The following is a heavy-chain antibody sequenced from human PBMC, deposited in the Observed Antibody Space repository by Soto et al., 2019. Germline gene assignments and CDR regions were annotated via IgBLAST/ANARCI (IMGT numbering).Heavy chain of an antibody. Sequence: QVQLVVSGGGVVQPGRSLRLSCAASGFTFSSSGMHWVRQAPGKGLEWVAVISFDGSNKYYADSVKGRFTISRDNSKKPLDLQMNSLRAEDTAVYYCAIDFSGWYGSSEYGFWGQGTLVTVSS. D-gene: IGHD6-19*01. CDR3: AIDFSGWYGSSEYGF. CDR2: ISFDGSNK. V-gene: IGHV3-30*03. CDR1: GFTFSSSG. J-gene: IGHJ4*02.